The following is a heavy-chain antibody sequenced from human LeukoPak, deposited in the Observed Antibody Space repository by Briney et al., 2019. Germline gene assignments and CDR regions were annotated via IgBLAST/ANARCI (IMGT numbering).Heavy chain of an antibody. Sequence: ASVKVSCKASGYSFTSYAMHWVHQAPGQRPEWMGWITVGNGNTKYLQKFQGRVTFTRDTSASTAYMELSSLRFEDTAVYYCVAADLGDHWGQGTLVTVSS. CDR2: ITVGNGNT. V-gene: IGHV1-3*01. D-gene: IGHD6-19*01. CDR3: VAADLGDH. CDR1: GYSFTSYA. J-gene: IGHJ4*02.